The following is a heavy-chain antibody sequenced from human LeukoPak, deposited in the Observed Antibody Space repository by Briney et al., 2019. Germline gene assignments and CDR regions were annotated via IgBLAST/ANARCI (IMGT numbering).Heavy chain of an antibody. CDR1: GFTFSSYA. CDR3: ARAQLVLYYFDY. J-gene: IGHJ4*02. CDR2: ISYDGSNK. Sequence: GGSLRLSCAASGFTFSSYAMHWVRQAPGKGLEWVAVISYDGSNKYYADSVKGRFTISRDDSKNTLYLQMNSLRAEDTAVYYCARAQLVLYYFDYWGQGTLVTVSS. V-gene: IGHV3-30*04. D-gene: IGHD6-6*01.